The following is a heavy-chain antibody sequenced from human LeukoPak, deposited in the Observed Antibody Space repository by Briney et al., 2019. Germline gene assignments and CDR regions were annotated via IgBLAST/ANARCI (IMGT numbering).Heavy chain of an antibody. J-gene: IGHJ4*02. V-gene: IGHV3-21*01. CDR1: GFTFSSYS. Sequence: KPGGSLRLSCAASGFTFSSYSMNWVRQAPGKGLEWVSSISSSSSYIYYADSVKGRFTISRDNAKNSLYLQMNSLRAEGTAVYYCARVPYGDYEYYFDYWGQGTLVTVSS. CDR3: ARVPYGDYEYYFDY. CDR2: ISSSSSYI. D-gene: IGHD4-17*01.